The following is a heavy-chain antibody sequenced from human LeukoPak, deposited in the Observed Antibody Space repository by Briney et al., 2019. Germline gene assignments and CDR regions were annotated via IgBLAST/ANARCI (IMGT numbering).Heavy chain of an antibody. Sequence: GASVKVSCKASGGTFSSYAISWVRQAPGQGLEWMGGIIPIFGTANYAQKFQGRVTITADESTSTAYMELSSPRSEDTAVYYCARGVYCGGDCYSAFDYWGQGTLVTVSS. J-gene: IGHJ4*02. D-gene: IGHD2-21*02. CDR1: GGTFSSYA. CDR3: ARGVYCGGDCYSAFDY. V-gene: IGHV1-69*13. CDR2: IIPIFGTA.